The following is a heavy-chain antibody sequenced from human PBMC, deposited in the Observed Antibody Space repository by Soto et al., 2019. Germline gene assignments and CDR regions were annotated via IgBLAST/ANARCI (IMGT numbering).Heavy chain of an antibody. CDR3: AKADGEQWMLPHIDK. D-gene: IGHD6-19*01. Sequence: EVQLLESGGGVVQPGGSLRLSCVASGFNFKKFAMSWVRQAPGEGLEWVSGISCCGGSTSYADSVKGRVRIARDDSTNTLSLQMNNLRVEDTAQYYCAKADGEQWMLPHIDKWGQGTLVTVS. J-gene: IGHJ4*02. CDR1: GFNFKKFA. CDR2: ISCCGGST. V-gene: IGHV3-23*01.